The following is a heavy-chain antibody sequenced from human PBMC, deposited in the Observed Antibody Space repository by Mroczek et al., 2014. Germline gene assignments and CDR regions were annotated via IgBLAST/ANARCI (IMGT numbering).Heavy chain of an antibody. Sequence: QVQLQESGGGVVQPGRSLRLSCAASGFTFSSYGMHWVRQAPGKGLEWVAVIWYDGSINTYADSVKGRFTISRDNSKNTLYLQMNSLRAEDTAVYYCARDCLPNPSYDSSGYFDYWGRGNPGHRLL. D-gene: IGHD3-22*01. CDR1: GFTFSSYG. J-gene: IGHJ4*02. CDR2: IWYDGSI. CDR3: ARDCLPNPSYDSSGYFDY. V-gene: IGHV3-33*01.